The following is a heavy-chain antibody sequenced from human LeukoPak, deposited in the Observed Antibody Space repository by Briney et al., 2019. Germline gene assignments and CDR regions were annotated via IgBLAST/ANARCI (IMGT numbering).Heavy chain of an antibody. CDR3: ARMDTAMVVYFDF. Sequence: SGTLSLTCTVSGGSISSYYWSWIRQPPGKGLEWIGFIYNSGSTNYNPSLKSRVTISVDTSKNQFSLKLSSVTAADTAVYYCARMDTAMVVYFDFWGQGTLVTVSS. J-gene: IGHJ4*02. CDR1: GGSISSYY. CDR2: IYNSGST. V-gene: IGHV4-59*08. D-gene: IGHD5-18*01.